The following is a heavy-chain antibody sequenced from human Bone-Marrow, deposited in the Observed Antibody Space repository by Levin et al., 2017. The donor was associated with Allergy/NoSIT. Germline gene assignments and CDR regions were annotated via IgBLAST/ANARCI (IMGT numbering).Heavy chain of an antibody. CDR3: ARWGGYCAYTTCPGFEY. CDR2: INPNSGGT. J-gene: IGHJ4*02. V-gene: IGHV1-2*02. CDR1: GYTFTDYY. Sequence: PGGSLRLSCVASGYTFTDYYMHWVRQAPGQGLEWMGSINPNSGGTIYAQKFQGRVTMTTDTSVSTAYMELTRLTSDDTAVYYCARWGGYCAYTTCPGFEYWGQGTLVTVSS. D-gene: IGHD3-16*01.